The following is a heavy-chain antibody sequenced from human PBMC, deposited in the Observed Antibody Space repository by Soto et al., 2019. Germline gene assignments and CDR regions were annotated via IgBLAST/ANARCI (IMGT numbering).Heavy chain of an antibody. CDR2: IKQHGSEK. Sequence: GGSLRLSCAASGFTFSSYWMSWVRQAPGKGLEWVANIKQHGSEKYYVDSVKGRFTISRDDAKNSLYLQMNGLRAEDTAVYYCTGSLVDDYIWGTYRHDSWGQGTLVTVSS. CDR3: TGSLVDDYIWGTYRHDS. D-gene: IGHD3-16*02. V-gene: IGHV3-7*01. J-gene: IGHJ4*02. CDR1: GFTFSSYW.